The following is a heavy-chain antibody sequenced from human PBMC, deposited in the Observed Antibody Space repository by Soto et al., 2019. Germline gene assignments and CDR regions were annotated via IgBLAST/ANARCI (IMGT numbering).Heavy chain of an antibody. V-gene: IGHV1-2*02. Sequence: GDSVKVSCRTAGYTFTGYNMHWVRQSPGQGLEWMGWINPNSGGTNYAQKFQGRVTMTRNTSISTAYMELSSLRSEDTAVYYCAASKAIYCSSTSCYGPPGMDVWGQGTTVTVSS. CDR1: GYTFTGYN. J-gene: IGHJ6*02. CDR3: AASKAIYCSSTSCYGPPGMDV. CDR2: INPNSGGT. D-gene: IGHD2-2*01.